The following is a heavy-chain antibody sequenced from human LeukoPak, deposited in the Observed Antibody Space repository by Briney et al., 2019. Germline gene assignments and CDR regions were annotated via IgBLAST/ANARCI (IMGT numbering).Heavy chain of an antibody. Sequence: HSGGSLRLSCAASGFTFSSYWMSWVRQSPGKGREWVANIKQDGSEKYYVDSVKGRFTISRDNAKNSLYLQMNSLRAEDTAVYYCAKDYDLAAAGTTFDYWGQGTLVTVSS. CDR1: GFTFSSYW. V-gene: IGHV3-7*01. CDR2: IKQDGSEK. D-gene: IGHD6-13*01. CDR3: AKDYDLAAAGTTFDY. J-gene: IGHJ4*02.